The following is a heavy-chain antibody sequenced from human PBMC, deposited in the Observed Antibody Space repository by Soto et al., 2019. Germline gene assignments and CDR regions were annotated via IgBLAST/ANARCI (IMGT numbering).Heavy chain of an antibody. Sequence: SETLSLTCTVSGGFISNYYWSWIRQSPGKGLEWIGYIHHSGSTNYNPSLKGRVTMSVDTSRNQFSLKLSSVTAADTAVYYCARSIDSRVHYFKNCWRQGILFAVSS. CDR1: GGFISNYY. J-gene: IGHJ4*02. CDR2: IHHSGST. CDR3: ARSIDSRVHYFKNC. D-gene: IGHD3-22*01. V-gene: IGHV4-59*01.